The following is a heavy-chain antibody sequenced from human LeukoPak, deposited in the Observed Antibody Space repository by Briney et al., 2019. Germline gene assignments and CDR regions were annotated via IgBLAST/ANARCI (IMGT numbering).Heavy chain of an antibody. D-gene: IGHD5-12*01. CDR2: IYYSGST. V-gene: IGHV4-59*01. CDR3: AREDSGYDYAFDI. Sequence: SETLSLTCTVSGGSIRSYYWSWIRQPPGKGLEWIGYIYYSGSTNYNPSLKSRVTISVDTSKSQFSLKLSSVTAADTAVYYCAREDSGYDYAFDIWGQGTMVTVSS. CDR1: GGSIRSYY. J-gene: IGHJ3*02.